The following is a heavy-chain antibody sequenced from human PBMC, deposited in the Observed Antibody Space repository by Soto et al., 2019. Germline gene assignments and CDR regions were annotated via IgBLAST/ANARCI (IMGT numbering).Heavy chain of an antibody. CDR1: GFTFSSYA. V-gene: IGHV3-30-3*01. D-gene: IGHD3-10*01. Sequence: QVQLVESGGGVVQPGRSLRLSCVATGFTFSSYAMNWVRQAPGKGLEWVAVISNDGSSQYYTDSVKGRFTISRDNSKNTLYVQMNSLRGEDTAVYYCARDYGSALDYWGQGTLVTVSS. CDR2: ISNDGSSQ. CDR3: ARDYGSALDY. J-gene: IGHJ4*02.